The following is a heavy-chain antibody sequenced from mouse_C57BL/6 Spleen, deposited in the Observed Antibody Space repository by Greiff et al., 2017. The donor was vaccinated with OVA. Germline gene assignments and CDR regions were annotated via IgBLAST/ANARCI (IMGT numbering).Heavy chain of an antibody. D-gene: IGHD2-4*01. V-gene: IGHV1-80*01. J-gene: IGHJ3*01. CDR3: ARGYDYDRAY. CDR2: IYPGDGDT. CDR1: GYAFSSYW. Sequence: QVQLHQSGAELVKPGASVKISCKASGYAFSSYWMNWVKQRPGKGLEWIGKIYPGDGDTNYNGKFKGKAKLTADKSSSTAYMQLSSLTSDDSAVYFCARGYDYDRAYWGKGTLVTVSA.